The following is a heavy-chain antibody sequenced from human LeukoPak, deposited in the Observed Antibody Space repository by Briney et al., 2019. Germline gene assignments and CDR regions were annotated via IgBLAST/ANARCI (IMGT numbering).Heavy chain of an antibody. CDR1: GDSISSSRYY. V-gene: IGHV4-39*07. CDR3: ARVDPDSSSTLEVFDY. D-gene: IGHD6-6*01. CDR2: ISFSGST. J-gene: IGHJ4*02. Sequence: SETLSLTCTVSGDSISSSRYYWGWIRQPPGKGLEWIGSISFSGSTYYNPSPKSRVTISVHTSKNQFSLRLSSVTAADTAVYYCARVDPDSSSTLEVFDYWGQGTLVTVSS.